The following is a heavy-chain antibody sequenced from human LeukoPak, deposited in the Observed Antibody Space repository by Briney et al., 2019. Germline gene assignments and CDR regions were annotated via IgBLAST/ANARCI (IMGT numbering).Heavy chain of an antibody. V-gene: IGHV4-38-2*02. J-gene: IGHJ3*02. Sequence: SETLSLTCTVSGYSISSGYYWGWIRQPPGKGLEWIGSIYHSGSTYYNPSLKSRVTISVDTSKNQFSLKLSSVTAADTAVYYCARDPYITMVRGVIIQVDAFDIWGQGTMVTVSS. D-gene: IGHD3-10*01. CDR2: IYHSGST. CDR3: ARDPYITMVRGVIIQVDAFDI. CDR1: GYSISSGYY.